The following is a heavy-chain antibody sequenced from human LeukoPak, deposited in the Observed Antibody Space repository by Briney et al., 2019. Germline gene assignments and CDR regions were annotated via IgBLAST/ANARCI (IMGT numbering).Heavy chain of an antibody. D-gene: IGHD3-22*01. CDR3: ATDLSDYYDSSGYYPFDY. V-gene: IGHV1-24*01. CDR1: GYTLTELS. CDR2: FDPEDGET. Sequence: GASVKVSCKVSGYTLTELSMHWVRQAPGKGLEWMGGFDPEDGETIYAQKFQGRVTMAEDTSTDTAYMELSSLRSEDTAVYYCATDLSDYYDSSGYYPFDYWGQGTLVTVSS. J-gene: IGHJ4*02.